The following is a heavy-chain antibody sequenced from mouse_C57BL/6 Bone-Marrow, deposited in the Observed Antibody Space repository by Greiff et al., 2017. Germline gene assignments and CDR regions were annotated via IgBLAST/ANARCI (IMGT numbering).Heavy chain of an antibody. D-gene: IGHD1-1*01. CDR2: IYPGSGNT. CDR1: GYSFTSYY. V-gene: IGHV1-66*01. Sequence: QVQLQQSGPELVKPGASVKISCKASGYSFTSYYIHWVKQRPGQGLEWIGWIYPGSGNTKYNEKFKGKATLTADTSSSTAYMQLSSLTSEDSAVYYGARAEYYGSSYAWYFDVWGTGTTVTVSS. CDR3: ARAEYYGSSYAWYFDV. J-gene: IGHJ1*03.